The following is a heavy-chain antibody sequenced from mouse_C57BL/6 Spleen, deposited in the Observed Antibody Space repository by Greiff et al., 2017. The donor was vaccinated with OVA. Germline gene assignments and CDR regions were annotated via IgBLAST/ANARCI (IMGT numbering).Heavy chain of an antibody. V-gene: IGHV1-55*01. CDR3: ARWHYYGSSYGWYFDV. CDR2: IYPGSGST. J-gene: IGHJ1*03. Sequence: VQLQQPGAELVKPGASVKMSCKASGYTFTSYWITWVKQRPGQGLEWIGDIYPGSGSTNYNEKFKSKATLTVDTSSSTAYMQLSSLTSEDSAVYYGARWHYYGSSYGWYFDVWGTGTTVTVSS. CDR1: GYTFTSYW. D-gene: IGHD1-1*01.